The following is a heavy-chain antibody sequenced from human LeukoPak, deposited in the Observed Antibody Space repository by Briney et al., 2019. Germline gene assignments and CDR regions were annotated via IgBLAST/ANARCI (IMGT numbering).Heavy chain of an antibody. CDR3: ARDLEEYCSGGSCSLFDY. CDR2: IGTAGDT. D-gene: IGHD2-15*01. CDR1: GFTFSSYD. J-gene: IGHJ4*02. Sequence: GGSLRLSCAASGFTFSSYDMHWVRQATGKGLEWVSAIGTAGDTYYPGSVKGRFTISRENAKNSLYLQMNSLRAGDTAVYYCARDLEEYCSGGSCSLFDYWGQGTLVTVSS. V-gene: IGHV3-13*01.